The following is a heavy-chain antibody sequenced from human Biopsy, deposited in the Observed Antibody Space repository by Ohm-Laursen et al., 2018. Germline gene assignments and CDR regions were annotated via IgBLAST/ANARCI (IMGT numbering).Heavy chain of an antibody. CDR1: GGSFTGHY. CDR2: FPHTGYT. D-gene: IGHD4-23*01. Sequence: GTLSLTCPVSGGSFTGHYWTWIRQPPGKGRAWIGHFPHTGYTSYKSSLKSRVTISLDPSRKHFSLRLTSLAAADTAVYYCARGSNEYGGLYFPHWGQGTLVTVSS. V-gene: IGHV4-59*11. J-gene: IGHJ1*01. CDR3: ARGSNEYGGLYFPH.